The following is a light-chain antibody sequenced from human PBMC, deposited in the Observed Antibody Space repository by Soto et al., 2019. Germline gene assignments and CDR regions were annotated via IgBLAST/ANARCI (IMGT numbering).Light chain of an antibody. CDR1: QTVSSSS. CDR2: GAS. CDR3: QQRSNWPLT. Sequence: EIVLTQSPGTLSLSPGERATLSCRASQTVSSSSLAWYQQKPGQAPRLLIYGASTRATGIPARFSGSGSGTDFTLTISSLEPEDFAVYYCQQRSNWPLTFGGGTKVEIK. V-gene: IGKV3D-20*02. J-gene: IGKJ4*01.